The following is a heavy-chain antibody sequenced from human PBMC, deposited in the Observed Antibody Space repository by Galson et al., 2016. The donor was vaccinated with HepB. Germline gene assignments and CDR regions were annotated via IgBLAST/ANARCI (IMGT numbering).Heavy chain of an antibody. CDR2: IYWDGDI. V-gene: IGHV2-5*02. CDR3: ARRWSGFDY. CDR1: GFSLTTYGAG. Sequence: PALVKPTQTLTLTCTFSGFSLTTYGAGVAWIRQPPGEALEWLAAIYWDGDIKYRPSLKSRLTVTNDTSKNQVVLTMTNMGPVDTGTYFCARRWSGFDYWGQGTLVTVSS. J-gene: IGHJ4*02.